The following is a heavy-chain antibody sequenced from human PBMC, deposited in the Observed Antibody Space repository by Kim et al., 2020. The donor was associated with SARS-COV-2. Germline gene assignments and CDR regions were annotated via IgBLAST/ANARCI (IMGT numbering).Heavy chain of an antibody. Sequence: SETLSLTCTVSGGSISSSSYYWGWIRQPPGKGLEWIGSIYYSGSTYYNPSLKSRVTISVDTSKNQFSLKLSSVTAADTAVYYCALTYYYGSGRGYWGQGTLVTVSS. CDR1: GGSISSSSYY. V-gene: IGHV4-39*01. D-gene: IGHD3-10*01. CDR2: IYYSGST. J-gene: IGHJ4*02. CDR3: ALTYYYGSGRGY.